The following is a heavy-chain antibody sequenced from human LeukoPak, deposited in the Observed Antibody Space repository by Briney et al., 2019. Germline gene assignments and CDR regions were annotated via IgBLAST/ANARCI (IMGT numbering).Heavy chain of an antibody. CDR3: AKDPPLVVTLDAFDI. V-gene: IGHV3-7*03. D-gene: IGHD2-21*01. Sequence: GGSLRLSCAASGFTFSNYWMSWVRQAPGKGLEWVANIKQDGSEKFYVDSVKGRFTISRDNSKNTLYLQMNSLRAEDTAVYYCAKDPPLVVTLDAFDIWGQGTMVTVSS. J-gene: IGHJ3*02. CDR1: GFTFSNYW. CDR2: IKQDGSEK.